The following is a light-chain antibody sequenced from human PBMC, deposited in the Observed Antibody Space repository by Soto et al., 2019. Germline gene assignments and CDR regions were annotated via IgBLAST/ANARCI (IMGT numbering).Light chain of an antibody. Sequence: QSVLTQPPSVSAAPGQRVTISCFGSGANIGNNFVSWYQQFPGNSPKLLIYDNNKRPSGIPGRFSGSKSGTSATLDITGLPTGDEADYYCGTWDNSLDAYVFGAGTQLTVL. CDR3: GTWDNSLDAYV. CDR1: GANIGNNF. CDR2: DNN. V-gene: IGLV1-51*01. J-gene: IGLJ1*01.